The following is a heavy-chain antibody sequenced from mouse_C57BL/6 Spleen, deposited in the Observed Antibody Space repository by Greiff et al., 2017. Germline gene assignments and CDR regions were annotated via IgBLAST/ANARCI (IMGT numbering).Heavy chain of an antibody. V-gene: IGHV5-17*01. CDR3: ARESSGPWFAY. J-gene: IGHJ3*01. Sequence: EVKVVESGGGLVKPGGSLKLSCAASGFTFSDYGMHWVRQAPEKGLEWVAYISSGSSTIYYADTVKGRFTISRDNAKNTLFLQMTSLRSEDTAMYYCARESSGPWFAYWGQGTLVTVSA. D-gene: IGHD3-2*02. CDR1: GFTFSDYG. CDR2: ISSGSSTI.